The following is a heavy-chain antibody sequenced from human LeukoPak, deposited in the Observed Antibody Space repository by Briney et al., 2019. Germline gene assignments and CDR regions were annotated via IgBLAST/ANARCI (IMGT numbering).Heavy chain of an antibody. V-gene: IGHV4-31*03. Sequence: PSQTLSLTCTVSGGSISSGGYYWSWIRQHPGKGLEWIGYIYYSGSTYYNPSLKSRVTISVDTSKNQFSLKLSSVTAADTAVYYCARDRGPYSGYDQNYYFDYWGQGTLVTVSS. CDR3: ARDRGPYSGYDQNYYFDY. CDR1: GGSISSGGYY. CDR2: IYYSGST. D-gene: IGHD5-12*01. J-gene: IGHJ4*02.